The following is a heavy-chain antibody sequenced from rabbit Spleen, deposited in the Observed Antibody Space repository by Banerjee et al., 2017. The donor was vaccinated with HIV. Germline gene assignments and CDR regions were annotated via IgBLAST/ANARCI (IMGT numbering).Heavy chain of an antibody. V-gene: IGHV1S40*01. CDR3: ASHTGGYGGHAYTFIRLNL. Sequence: QSLEESGGDLVKPGASLTLTCTASGFDFSSNAMCWVRQAPGKGLEWIGCMASSDVTYYANWAKGRFTISKTSSTTVPLQMTSLTVADTATYFCASHTGGYGGHAYTFIRLNLWGPGTLVTVS. J-gene: IGHJ3*01. CDR1: GFDFSSNA. D-gene: IGHD1-1*01. CDR2: MASSDVT.